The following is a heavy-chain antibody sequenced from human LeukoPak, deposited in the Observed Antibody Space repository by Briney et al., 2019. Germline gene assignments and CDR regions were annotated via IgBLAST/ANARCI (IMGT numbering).Heavy chain of an antibody. CDR1: GGSISSGSYY. D-gene: IGHD3-10*01. J-gene: IGHJ4*02. CDR3: ARAPALNTMVRGLLRYFDY. Sequence: PSQTLSLTCTVSGGSISSGSYYWSWIRQHPGRGLEWIGYIYYSGSTYYNPSLKSRVTISVDTSKNQYSLKLSSVTAADTAVYYCARAPALNTMVRGLLRYFDYWGQGTLVTVSS. V-gene: IGHV4-31*03. CDR2: IYYSGST.